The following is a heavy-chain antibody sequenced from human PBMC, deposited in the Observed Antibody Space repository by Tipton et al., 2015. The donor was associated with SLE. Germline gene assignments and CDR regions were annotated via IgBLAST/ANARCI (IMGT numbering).Heavy chain of an antibody. J-gene: IGHJ3*02. Sequence: TLSLTCTVSGGSISSYYWSWIRQPPGKGLEWIGYIYYSRSTNYNPSLKSRVTISVDTSKNQFSLRLSSVTAADTAVYYCARTYGSGNAFDIWGQGTMVTVSS. V-gene: IGHV4-59*01. D-gene: IGHD3-10*01. CDR2: IYYSRST. CDR1: GGSISSYY. CDR3: ARTYGSGNAFDI.